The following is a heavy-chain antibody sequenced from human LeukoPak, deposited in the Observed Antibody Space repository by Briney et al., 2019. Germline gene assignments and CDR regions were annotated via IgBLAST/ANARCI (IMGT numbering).Heavy chain of an antibody. CDR3: ARATERYFDY. Sequence: SQTLSLTCAISGDSASTNSAAWNWIRQSPSRGLEWLGRTYYRSKWYNDYAVSVKSRITINADTSKNHFSLQLSSVTPEDTAVYYCARATERYFDYWGQGTLVTVSS. D-gene: IGHD1-26*01. J-gene: IGHJ4*02. V-gene: IGHV6-1*01. CDR2: TYYRSKWYN. CDR1: GDSASTNSAA.